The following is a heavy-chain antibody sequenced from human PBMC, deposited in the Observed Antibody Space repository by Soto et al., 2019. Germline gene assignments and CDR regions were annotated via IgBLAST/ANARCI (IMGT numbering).Heavy chain of an antibody. CDR2: ISAYDRNT. CDR3: ARTPRYTHCPYTTLYPSLFYW. J-gene: IGHJ2*01. V-gene: IGHV1-18*04. Sequence: SSVKPSWKASVCTFTGYGLRSRRQASAQELEWMGWISAYDRNTNYAQKLQGRVNMTTDTCTSTAYMGLRSLRSDDTAVYFCARTPRYTHCPYTTLYPSLFYW. D-gene: IGHD2-2*02. CDR1: VCTFTGYG.